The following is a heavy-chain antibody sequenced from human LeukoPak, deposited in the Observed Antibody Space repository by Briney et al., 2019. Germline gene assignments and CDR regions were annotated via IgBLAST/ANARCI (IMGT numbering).Heavy chain of an antibody. V-gene: IGHV3-33*06. CDR2: IWYDGSNK. CDR3: AKGRTAYCSSTSCYTIDY. CDR1: GFTFSSYG. Sequence: PGGSLRLSCAASGFTFSSYGMHWVRQAPGKGLEWVAVIWYDGSNKYYADSVKGRFTISRDNSKNTLYLQMNSLRAEDTAVYYCAKGRTAYCSSTSCYTIDYWGQGTLVTVSS. D-gene: IGHD2-2*02. J-gene: IGHJ4*02.